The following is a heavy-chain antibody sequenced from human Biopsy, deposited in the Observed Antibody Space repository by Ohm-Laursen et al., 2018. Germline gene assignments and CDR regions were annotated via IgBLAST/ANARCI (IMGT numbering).Heavy chain of an antibody. J-gene: IGHJ4*02. Sequence: GASVKVSCKVSGYSLTELSMHWVRQAPGQGLEWMGGFAPENGRIVYSQKFQGRVTMTEDTSTNTAYMEVWRLRSDDTAVYYCAADINVWNVNYWGQGTQVIVSS. V-gene: IGHV1-24*01. D-gene: IGHD1-1*01. CDR3: AADINVWNVNY. CDR1: GYSLTELS. CDR2: FAPENGRI.